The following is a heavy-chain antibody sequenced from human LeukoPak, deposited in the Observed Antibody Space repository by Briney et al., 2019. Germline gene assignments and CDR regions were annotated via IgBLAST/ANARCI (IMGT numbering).Heavy chain of an antibody. J-gene: IGHJ4*02. CDR1: GYTFTSYG. CDR2: IDTYSGNT. CDR3: ARDKSGAAATTVGGY. V-gene: IGHV1-18*01. D-gene: IGHD6-25*01. Sequence: ASVKVSCKAYGYTFTSYGISWIRQAPGQGLEWMGWIDTYSGNTNYAQKTRGRVTMTTDTSTGTAYMELKSLRSDDTAVYYCARDKSGAAATTVGGYWGQGTLVTVSS.